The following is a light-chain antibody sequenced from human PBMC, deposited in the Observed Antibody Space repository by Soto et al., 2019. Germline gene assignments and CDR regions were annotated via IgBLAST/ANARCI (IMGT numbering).Light chain of an antibody. Sequence: QSVLTQPASVSGSPRQSITISCTGTSSDVGGYNYVSWYQQHPGKAPQLLIYDVSNRPSGVSNRFSGSKSGNTAPLTISGLQAEDVADYYCSSYTSSSTLYVFATGSKLTVL. CDR3: SSYTSSSTLYV. J-gene: IGLJ1*01. CDR1: SSDVGGYNY. CDR2: DVS. V-gene: IGLV2-14*01.